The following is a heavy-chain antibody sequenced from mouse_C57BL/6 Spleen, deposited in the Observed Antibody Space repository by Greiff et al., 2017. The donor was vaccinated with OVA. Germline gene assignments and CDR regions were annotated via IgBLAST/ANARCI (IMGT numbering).Heavy chain of an antibody. CDR1: GYTFTSYW. D-gene: IGHD2-4*01. CDR3: TRRYDYDRYFDV. V-gene: IGHV1-5*01. CDR2: IYPGNSDT. Sequence: EVQLQQSGTVLARPGASVKMSCKTSGYTFTSYWMHWVKQRPGQGLEWIGAIYPGNSDTSYNQKFKGKAKLTAVTSASTAYMELSSLTNEDSAVYYCTRRYDYDRYFDVWGTGTTVTVSS. J-gene: IGHJ1*03.